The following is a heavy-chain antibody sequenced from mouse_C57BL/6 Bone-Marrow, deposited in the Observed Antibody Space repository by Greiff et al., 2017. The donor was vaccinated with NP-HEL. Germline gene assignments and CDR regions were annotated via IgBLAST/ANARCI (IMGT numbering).Heavy chain of an antibody. J-gene: IGHJ4*01. CDR1: GYAFTNYL. CDR2: INPGSGGT. Sequence: QVQLQQSGAELVRPGTSVKVSCKASGYAFTNYLIEWVKQRPGQGLEWIGVINPGSGGTNYNEKFKGKATLTADKSSSTAYMQLSSLTSEDSAVYFCARNYYVMDYWGQGTSVTVSS. CDR3: ARNYYVMDY. V-gene: IGHV1-54*01.